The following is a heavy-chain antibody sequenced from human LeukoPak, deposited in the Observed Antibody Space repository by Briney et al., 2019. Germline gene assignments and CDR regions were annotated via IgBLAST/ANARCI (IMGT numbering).Heavy chain of an antibody. CDR3: ARSSSWYGVDY. Sequence: GGSLRLSCAASGFTFSSYAMSWVRQAPGKGLEWVSAISGSGGSTYCADSVKGRFTISRDNSKNTLYLQMNSLRAEDTAVYYCARSSSWYGVDYWGQGTLVTVSS. CDR1: GFTFSSYA. D-gene: IGHD6-13*01. V-gene: IGHV3-23*01. J-gene: IGHJ4*02. CDR2: ISGSGGST.